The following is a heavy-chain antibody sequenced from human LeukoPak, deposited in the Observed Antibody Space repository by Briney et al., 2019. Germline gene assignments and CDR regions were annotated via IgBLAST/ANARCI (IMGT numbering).Heavy chain of an antibody. CDR1: GGTFSSYA. J-gene: IGHJ4*02. CDR3: ARWAGPTYYDFWSGYPV. D-gene: IGHD3-3*01. Sequence: SVKVSCKASGGTFSSYAISWVRQAPGQGLEWMGGIIPIFGTANYAQKFQGRVTITADKSTSTAYMELSSLRSEDTAVYYCARWAGPTYYDFWSGYPVWGQGTLVTVSS. CDR2: IIPIFGTA. V-gene: IGHV1-69*06.